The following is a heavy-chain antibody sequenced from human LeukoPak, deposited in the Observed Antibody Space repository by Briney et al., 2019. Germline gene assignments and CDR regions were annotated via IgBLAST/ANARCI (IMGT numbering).Heavy chain of an antibody. V-gene: IGHV4-38-2*02. J-gene: IGHJ4*02. CDR2: IYHSGST. Sequence: PSETLSLTCTVSGYSISSGYYWGWIRQPPGKGLEWIGSIYHSGSTYYNPSLKSRVTISVDTSKNQFSLKLSSVTAADTAVYYCARVGRGYEDADYWGQGTLVTVSS. CDR1: GYSISSGYY. CDR3: ARVGRGYEDADY. D-gene: IGHD5-18*01.